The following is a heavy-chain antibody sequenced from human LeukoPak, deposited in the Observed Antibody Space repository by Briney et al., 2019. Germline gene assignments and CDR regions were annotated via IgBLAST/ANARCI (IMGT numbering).Heavy chain of an antibody. D-gene: IGHD6-19*01. CDR3: ARDSVAGTSDY. CDR2: ISSSSTI. Sequence: GGSLRLSCSASGFTFTRNTMHWVRQAPGKGLEWVSYISSSSTIYYADSVKGRFTISRDNAKNSLYLQMNSLRDEDTAVYYCARDSVAGTSDYWGQGTLVTVSS. CDR1: GFTFTRNT. V-gene: IGHV3-48*02. J-gene: IGHJ4*02.